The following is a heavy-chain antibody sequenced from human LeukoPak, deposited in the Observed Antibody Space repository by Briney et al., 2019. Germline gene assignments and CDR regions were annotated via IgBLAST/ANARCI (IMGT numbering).Heavy chain of an antibody. CDR3: ARDGDAVMVDFDY. CDR1: GYTFIGYY. Sequence: ASVKVSCKASGYTFIGYYMYWVRQAPGQGLEWVGWIHPKSGDTNYAQKFQGRVTMTRDTSISTAYMELSRLRSDDTAVYYCARDGDAVMVDFDYRGQGTLVSVSS. J-gene: IGHJ4*02. CDR2: IHPKSGDT. D-gene: IGHD2-15*01. V-gene: IGHV1-2*02.